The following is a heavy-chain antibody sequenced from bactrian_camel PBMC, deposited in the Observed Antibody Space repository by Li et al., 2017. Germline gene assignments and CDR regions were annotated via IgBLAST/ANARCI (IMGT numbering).Heavy chain of an antibody. CDR2: ITSGGGVSL. J-gene: IGHJ4*01. Sequence: VQLVESGGGLVQPGGSLRLSCAASGFTFSSYAMSWVRQAPGKGLEWVSGITSGGGVSLYYADSVKGRFTISRDNAENMVYLQLNSLKTEDTAMYYCTKGVGGTPYNWGQGTQVTVS. D-gene: IGHD6*01. CDR3: TKGVGGTPYN. V-gene: IGHV3S31*01. CDR1: GFTFSSYA.